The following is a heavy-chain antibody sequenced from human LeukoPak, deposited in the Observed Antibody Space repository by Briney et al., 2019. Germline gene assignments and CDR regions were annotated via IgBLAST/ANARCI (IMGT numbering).Heavy chain of an antibody. CDR3: ARTDIRDYFDY. V-gene: IGHV4-59*01. Sequence: TSETLSLTCTVSGGSISGYYWNWIRQPPGKGLEWIGYIYYSGNTNYNPSLKSRVTISVDTSKNQFSLKLSSVTAADTAVYYCARTDIRDYFDYWGQGTLVTVSS. CDR2: IYYSGNT. CDR1: GGSISGYY. J-gene: IGHJ4*02. D-gene: IGHD2-21*02.